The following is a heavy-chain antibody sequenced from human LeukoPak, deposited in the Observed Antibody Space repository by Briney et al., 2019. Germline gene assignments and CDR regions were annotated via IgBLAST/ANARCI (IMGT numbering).Heavy chain of an antibody. J-gene: IGHJ4*02. D-gene: IGHD3-10*01. CDR2: IYYSGST. CDR3: ARGRVVRGAQGWYRYFDY. CDR1: GGSISSGDYY. Sequence: PSQTLSLTCTVSGGSISSGDYYWSWIRQPPGKGLEWIGYIYYSGSTYYNPSLKSRVTISVDTSKNQFSLKLSSVTAADTAVYYCARGRVVRGAQGWYRYFDYWGQGTLVTVSS. V-gene: IGHV4-30-4*01.